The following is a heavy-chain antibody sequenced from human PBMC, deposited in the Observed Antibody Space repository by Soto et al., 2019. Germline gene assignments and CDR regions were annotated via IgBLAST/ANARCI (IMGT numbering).Heavy chain of an antibody. D-gene: IGHD5-12*01. V-gene: IGHV4-31*03. J-gene: IGHJ5*02. CDR1: GGSISSGGYY. CDR2: IYYRGST. Sequence: QVQLQESGPGLVKPSQTLSLTCTVSGGSISSGGYYWSWIRQHPGKGLEWIGYIYYRGSTYYNPSIKSRVTISVDTSKNQFSLKLSSVTAADTAVYYCAREEGGGYDHRWFDPWGQGTLVTVSS. CDR3: AREEGGGYDHRWFDP.